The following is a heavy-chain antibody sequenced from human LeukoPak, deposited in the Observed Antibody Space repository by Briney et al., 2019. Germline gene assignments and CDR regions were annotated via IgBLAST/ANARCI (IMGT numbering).Heavy chain of an antibody. D-gene: IGHD5-24*01. CDR1: GGTFSSYA. CDR3: ARGSRRDGSLGH. CDR2: INPNSGGT. V-gene: IGHV1-2*02. J-gene: IGHJ4*02. Sequence: ASVKVSCKASGGTFSSYAISWVRQAPGQGLEWMGWINPNSGGTNYAQKFQGRVTMTRDTSISTAYMELSRLRSDDTAVYYCARGSRRDGSLGHWGQGTLVTVSS.